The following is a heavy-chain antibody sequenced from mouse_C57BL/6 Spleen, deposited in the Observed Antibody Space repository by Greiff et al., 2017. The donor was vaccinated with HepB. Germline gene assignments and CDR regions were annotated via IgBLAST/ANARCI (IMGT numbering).Heavy chain of an antibody. V-gene: IGHV1-80*01. CDR2: IYPGDGDT. CDR1: GYAFSSYW. D-gene: IGHD2-4*01. J-gene: IGHJ1*03. Sequence: QVQLQQSGAELVKPGASVKISCKASGYAFSSYWMNWVKQRPGKGLEWIGQIYPGDGDTNYNGKFKGKATLTADKSSSTAYMQLSSLTSEDSAVYFCARDPFYYDLRRGYFDVWGTGTTVTVSS. CDR3: ARDPFYYDLRRGYFDV.